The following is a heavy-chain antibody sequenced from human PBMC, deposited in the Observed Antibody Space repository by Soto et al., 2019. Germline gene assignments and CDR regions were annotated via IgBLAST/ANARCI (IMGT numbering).Heavy chain of an antibody. Sequence: PGGSLRLSCAASGFTFSSYGMHWVRQAPGKGLEWVAVISYDGSNKYYADSVKGRFTISRDNSKNTLYLQMNSLRAEDTAVYYCARDHGYYVMDVWGQGTTVTV. CDR3: ARDHGYYVMDV. CDR1: GFTFSSYG. CDR2: ISYDGSNK. V-gene: IGHV3-30*03. J-gene: IGHJ6*02.